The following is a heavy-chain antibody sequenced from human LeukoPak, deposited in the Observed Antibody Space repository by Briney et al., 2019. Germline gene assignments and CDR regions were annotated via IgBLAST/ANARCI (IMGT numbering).Heavy chain of an antibody. CDR2: ISYDGSNK. CDR3: ARGLAILWFGELSPIGDAFDI. Sequence: GGSLRLSCAASGFTFSSYAMHWVRQAPGKGLEWVAVISYDGSNKYYADSVKGRFTISRDNSKNTLYLQMNSLRAEDTAVYYCARGLAILWFGELSPIGDAFDIWAKGQWSPSLQ. J-gene: IGHJ3*02. D-gene: IGHD3-10*01. V-gene: IGHV3-30*01. CDR1: GFTFSSYA.